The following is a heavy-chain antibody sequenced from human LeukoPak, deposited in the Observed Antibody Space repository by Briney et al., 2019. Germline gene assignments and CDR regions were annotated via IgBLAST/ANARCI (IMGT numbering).Heavy chain of an antibody. J-gene: IGHJ4*02. CDR1: GSTFSSYW. Sequence: GGSLRLSCAASGSTFSSYWIHWVRQAPGKGLVWVSRINSDGGTTTYADSVKGRFTISRDNAKNTLYLQMSSLRVEDTAMYYCARENCGSTSCYWGFDYWGLGTLVTVSS. D-gene: IGHD2-2*01. CDR2: INSDGGTT. CDR3: ARENCGSTSCYWGFDY. V-gene: IGHV3-74*01.